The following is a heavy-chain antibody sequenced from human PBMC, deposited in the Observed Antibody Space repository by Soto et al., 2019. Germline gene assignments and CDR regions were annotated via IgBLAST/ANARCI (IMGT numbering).Heavy chain of an antibody. J-gene: IGHJ2*01. V-gene: IGHV2-5*02. CDR1: GFSISSSGVG. Sequence: QITLKESGPTLVKPTQTLTLTCTFSGFSISSSGVGVAWIRQPPGKALEWLALIYWDDDKRYSPSLKSRVTITKDNSKNQLVHRRTNMDPGDTATYYCVHRRSEDSGDYRPGGFDLWGRGTLVTVSS. CDR2: IYWDDDK. D-gene: IGHD4-17*01. CDR3: VHRRSEDSGDYRPGGFDL.